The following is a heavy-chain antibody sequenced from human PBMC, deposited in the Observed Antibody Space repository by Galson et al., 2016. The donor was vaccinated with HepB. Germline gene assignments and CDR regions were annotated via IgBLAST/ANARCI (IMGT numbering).Heavy chain of an antibody. J-gene: IGHJ4*02. Sequence: SLRLSCAVSGFTFSSYGMHWVRQAPGKGLEWVAVIWFDGTDKYYADSVKGRFTISRDNSKNTLFLQMSSLRVEDTAVYFCARGSRGVVVPGALDYWGRGALVIVSS. D-gene: IGHD2-2*01. CDR1: GFTFSSYG. CDR2: IWFDGTDK. V-gene: IGHV3-33*01. CDR3: ARGSRGVVVPGALDY.